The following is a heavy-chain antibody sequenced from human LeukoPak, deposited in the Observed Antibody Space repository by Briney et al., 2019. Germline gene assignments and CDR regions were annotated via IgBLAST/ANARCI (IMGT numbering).Heavy chain of an antibody. CDR3: AKAVSPVDVGY. J-gene: IGHJ4*02. CDR1: GFTFSSYA. D-gene: IGHD5-12*01. Sequence: GSLRLSCAASGFTFSSYAMSLVRQAPGKGLEWVSAISGSGDSTYYADTVKGRFTISRDNSKNTLNLQMNSLRAEDTAVYFCAKAVSPVDVGYWGRGALVTVSS. V-gene: IGHV3-23*01. CDR2: ISGSGDST.